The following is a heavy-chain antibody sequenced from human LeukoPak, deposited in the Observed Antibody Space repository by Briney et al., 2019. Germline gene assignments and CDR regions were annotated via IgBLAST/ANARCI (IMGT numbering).Heavy chain of an antibody. J-gene: IGHJ4*02. D-gene: IGHD2-2*01. CDR1: GFTFSSYA. Sequence: GGSLRRSCAASGFTFSSYAMSWVRQAPGKGLEWVSAISGSGGSTYYADSVKGRFTISRDNSKNTLYLQMNSLRAEDTAVYYCAKGRNDIDIVVVPAATSFDYWGQGTLVTVSS. V-gene: IGHV3-23*01. CDR3: AKGRNDIDIVVVPAATSFDY. CDR2: ISGSGGST.